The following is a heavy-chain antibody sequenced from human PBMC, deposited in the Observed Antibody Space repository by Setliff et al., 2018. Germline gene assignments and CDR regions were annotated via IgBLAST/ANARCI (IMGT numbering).Heavy chain of an antibody. D-gene: IGHD6-6*01. Sequence: SGPTLVNPTQTLTLTCTFSVFSLNTTGEGVGWIRQPPGKALEWLALVYWDGDQRYSPSLNSRLSITKDSSKSQVFLTMTNMDPVDTATYYCALRRGNEWHLVRWFDPWGPGIQVTVSS. V-gene: IGHV2-5*02. CDR2: VYWDGDQ. CDR3: ALRRGNEWHLVRWFDP. CDR1: VFSLNTTGEG. J-gene: IGHJ5*02.